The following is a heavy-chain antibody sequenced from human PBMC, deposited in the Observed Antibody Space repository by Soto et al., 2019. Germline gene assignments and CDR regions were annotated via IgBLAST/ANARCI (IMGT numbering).Heavy chain of an antibody. J-gene: IGHJ1*01. CDR2: IYYSGST. CDR3: ASTTDLGEPIDSIGGGEYFQH. D-gene: IGHD1-26*01. Sequence: QLQLQESGPGLVKPSETLSLTCTVSGGSISSSSYYWGWIRQPPGKGLEWIGSIYYSGSTYYNPSLKSRVTISVDTSKNQFSLKLSSVTAADTAVYYCASTTDLGEPIDSIGGGEYFQHWGQGTLVTVSS. CDR1: GGSISSSSYY. V-gene: IGHV4-39*01.